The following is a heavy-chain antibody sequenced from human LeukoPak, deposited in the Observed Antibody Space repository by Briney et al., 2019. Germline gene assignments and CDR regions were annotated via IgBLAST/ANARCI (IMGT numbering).Heavy chain of an antibody. D-gene: IGHD5-18*01. CDR3: ARDVRGGYHDH. CDR1: GFTFSGYW. CDR2: IKSDGSYT. Sequence: SGGSLRLSCAASGFTFSGYWMHWVRQAQGKGLVWVSRIKSDGSYTAYADSVKGRFTISRDNAKNTLYLQMNSLRAEDTAVYYCARDVRGGYHDHWGQGTLVTVSS. V-gene: IGHV3-74*01. J-gene: IGHJ5*02.